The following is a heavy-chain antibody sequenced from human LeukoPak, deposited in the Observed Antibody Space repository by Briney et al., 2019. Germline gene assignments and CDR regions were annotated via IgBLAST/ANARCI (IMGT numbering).Heavy chain of an antibody. CDR2: ISGSGGSP. V-gene: IGHV3-23*01. CDR3: AKDPDIVVVPAANWFDP. CDR1: GFTFSSYA. D-gene: IGHD2-2*01. J-gene: IGHJ5*02. Sequence: GGSLRLSCAASGFTFSSYAMSWVRQAPGKGLEWVSAISGSGGSPYYADSVKGRFTISRDNSKNTLYLQMNSLRAEDTAVYYCAKDPDIVVVPAANWFDPWGQGTLVTVSS.